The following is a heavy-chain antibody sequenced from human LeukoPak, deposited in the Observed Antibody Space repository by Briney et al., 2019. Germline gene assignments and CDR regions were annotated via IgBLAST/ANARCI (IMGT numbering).Heavy chain of an antibody. D-gene: IGHD3-10*01. Sequence: SKTLSLTCWISGAYIISYSWSWIRQPPGEALEWIGRVYERGNTDFNPSLKSRVTISRDASRNQFSLHFNSVTAADTALYYCARDGVNYYGSGNWFDPWGLGTLVTVSS. V-gene: IGHV4-59*01. J-gene: IGHJ5*02. CDR2: VYERGNT. CDR1: GAYIISYS. CDR3: ARDGVNYYGSGNWFDP.